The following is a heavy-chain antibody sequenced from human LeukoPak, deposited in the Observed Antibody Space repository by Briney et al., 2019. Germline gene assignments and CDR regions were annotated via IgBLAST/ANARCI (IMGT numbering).Heavy chain of an antibody. V-gene: IGHV3-15*01. D-gene: IGHD1-26*01. Sequence: GGSLRLSCAASGFTFSNAWMSWVRQAPGKGLEWVGRIKSKTDGGTTDYAAPVKGRFTISRDDSKNTLYLQMNSLKTEDTAVYYCTTDLLVELRNDAFDIWGQGTMVTVSS. CDR3: TTDLLVELRNDAFDI. CDR1: GFTFSNAW. J-gene: IGHJ3*02. CDR2: IKSKTDGGTT.